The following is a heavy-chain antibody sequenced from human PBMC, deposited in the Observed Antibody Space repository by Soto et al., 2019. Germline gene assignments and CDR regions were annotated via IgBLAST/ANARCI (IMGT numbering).Heavy chain of an antibody. CDR1: GFTFSSYA. CDR2: ISGSGGST. D-gene: IGHD5-18*01. V-gene: IGHV3-23*01. Sequence: GGSLRLSCAASGFTFSSYAMSWVRQAPGKGLEWVSAISGSGGSTYYADSVKGRFTISRDNSKNTLYLQMNSLRAEDTAVYYCAKDRRGYSYGYWFDHWGQGTLVTVSS. CDR3: AKDRRGYSYGYWFDH. J-gene: IGHJ5*02.